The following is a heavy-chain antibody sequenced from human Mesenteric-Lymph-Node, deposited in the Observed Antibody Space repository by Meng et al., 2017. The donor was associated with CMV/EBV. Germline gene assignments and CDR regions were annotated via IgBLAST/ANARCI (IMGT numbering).Heavy chain of an antibody. V-gene: IGHV3-33*01. CDR1: GFNFSNYV. CDR2: IWNDGTKQ. D-gene: IGHD2/OR15-2a*01. J-gene: IGHJ4*02. CDR3: ARYYSAADY. Sequence: GESLKISCAASGFNFSNYVMRWVRQAPGKGLEWVAVIWNDGTKQYSADSVKGRFAISRDNFENTLYLQMNSLRAEDTAVYYCARYYSAADYWGQGTLVTVSS.